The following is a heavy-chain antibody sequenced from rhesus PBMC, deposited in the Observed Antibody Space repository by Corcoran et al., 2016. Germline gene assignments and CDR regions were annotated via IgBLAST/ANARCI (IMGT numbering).Heavy chain of an antibody. CDR3: ARGSTVDY. J-gene: IGHJ4*01. CDR2: ISGSSAAT. Sequence: QVQLQESGPGLVKPSETLSLTCAVSGGSVSSGHWWNWIRQPPGKGLEWIGYISGSSAATYYNPSLKSRVTVSRDTSKNDCSLRLNSVTAADTAVYYCARGSTVDYWGPGVLVTVSS. CDR1: GGSVSSGHW. V-gene: IGHV4-65*01.